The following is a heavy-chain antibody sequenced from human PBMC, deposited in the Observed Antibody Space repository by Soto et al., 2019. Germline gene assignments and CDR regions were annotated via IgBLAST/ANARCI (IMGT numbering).Heavy chain of an antibody. CDR2: IPYDGSNK. D-gene: IGHD1-26*01. J-gene: IGHJ4*02. Sequence: QVQLVESGGGVVQPGRSLRLSCAASGFTFSSYGMHWVRQAPGKGLEWVAVIPYDGSNKYYADSVKGRSTISRDNSKNTLYLQMNSLRAEDTAVYYCAKSVVGATDWGQGTLVTVSS. V-gene: IGHV3-30*18. CDR3: AKSVVGATD. CDR1: GFTFSSYG.